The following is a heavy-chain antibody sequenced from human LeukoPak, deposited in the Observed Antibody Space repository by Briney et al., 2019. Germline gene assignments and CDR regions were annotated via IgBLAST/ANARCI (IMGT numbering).Heavy chain of an antibody. V-gene: IGHV6-1*01. D-gene: IGHD5-24*01. Sequence: SQTLSLTCAISGDSVSSNSAAWNWIRQSPSRGLEWLGRTYYRSKWYNEYAASVRSRITINPDTSKNQFSLQFNSVTAEDTGIYYCARDTIFIGDDYKRVPGPLTNWGQGTLVTVSS. CDR3: ARDTIFIGDDYKRVPGPLTN. J-gene: IGHJ4*02. CDR1: GDSVSSNSAA. CDR2: TYYRSKWYN.